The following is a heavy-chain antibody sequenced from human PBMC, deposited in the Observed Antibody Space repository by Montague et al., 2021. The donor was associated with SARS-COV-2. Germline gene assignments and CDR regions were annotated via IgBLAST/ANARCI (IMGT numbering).Heavy chain of an antibody. V-gene: IGHV4-59*01. CDR2: IYYSGST. Sequence: SETLSLTCTVSGGSISNYYWSWIRQPPGKGLDWIGYIYYSGSTNFNPSLKSRVTISVDTSKSQFSLKLSSVTASDTAVYYCARVQRGYYYGLGVSAHFDYWDQGTLVTVSS. CDR1: GGSISNYY. D-gene: IGHD3-10*01. J-gene: IGHJ4*02. CDR3: ARVQRGYYYGLGVSAHFDY.